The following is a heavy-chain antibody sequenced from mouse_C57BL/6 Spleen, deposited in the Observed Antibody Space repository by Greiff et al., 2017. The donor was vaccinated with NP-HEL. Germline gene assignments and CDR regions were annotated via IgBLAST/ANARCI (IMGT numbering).Heavy chain of an antibody. CDR3: ARENYSNSYAMDY. CDR2: IYPGDGDT. Sequence: QVQLKESGAELVKPGASVKISCKASGYAFSSYWMNWVKQRPGKGLEWIGQIYPGDGDTNYNGKFKGKATLTADKSSSTAYMQLSSLTSEDSAVYFCARENYSNSYAMDYWGQGTSVTVSS. V-gene: IGHV1-80*01. J-gene: IGHJ4*01. D-gene: IGHD2-5*01. CDR1: GYAFSSYW.